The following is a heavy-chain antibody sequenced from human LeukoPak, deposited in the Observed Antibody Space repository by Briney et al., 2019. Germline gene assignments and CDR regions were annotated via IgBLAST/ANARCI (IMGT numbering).Heavy chain of an antibody. CDR2: INRAGTTE. D-gene: IGHD1/OR15-1a*01. CDR1: GFSFSSYE. J-gene: IGHJ4*02. CDR3: ARGEQLNYFAY. Sequence: GGSLRLSCAASGFSFSSYEMSWVRQAPGKGLEWVSYINRAGTTEEYADSVKGRFTISRDSAKNSLYLQMYSLRAEDTAVYYCARGEQLNYFAYWGQGTLVTVSS. V-gene: IGHV3-48*03.